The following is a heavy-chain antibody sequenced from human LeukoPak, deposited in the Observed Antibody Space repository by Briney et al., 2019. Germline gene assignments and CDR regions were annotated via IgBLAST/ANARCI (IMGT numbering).Heavy chain of an antibody. Sequence: PGGSLRLSCVASGFTFSRFWMSWVRQAPGKGLEWVANIKEDDSEKYYVDSVKGRFTISRDNAKNTLYLELKSLRVDDTAIYYRAKVELSASGGELDPWGQGTLVIVSS. D-gene: IGHD3-16*02. CDR3: AKVELSASGGELDP. V-gene: IGHV3-7*03. CDR1: GFTFSRFW. J-gene: IGHJ5*02. CDR2: IKEDDSEK.